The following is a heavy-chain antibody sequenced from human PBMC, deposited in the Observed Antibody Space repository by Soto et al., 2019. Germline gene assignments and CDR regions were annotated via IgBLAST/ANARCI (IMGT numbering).Heavy chain of an antibody. Sequence: EVQLVESGGGLVQPGGSLRLSCAASGFTFSDYYMDWVRQAPGKGLEWVGLIRDKANSYTTEYAASVRGRFTISGDESKNSVYLQMNSLKTEDTAVYYCARRPGSGRSVDYWGQGTLVTVSS. J-gene: IGHJ4*02. D-gene: IGHD3-10*01. V-gene: IGHV3-72*01. CDR1: GFTFSDYY. CDR2: IRDKANSYTT. CDR3: ARRPGSGRSVDY.